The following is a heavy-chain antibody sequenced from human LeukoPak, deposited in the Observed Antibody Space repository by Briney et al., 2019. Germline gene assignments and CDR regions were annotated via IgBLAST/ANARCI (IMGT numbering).Heavy chain of an antibody. CDR1: GFTFSSYS. D-gene: IGHD1-26*01. J-gene: IGHJ4*02. Sequence: GGSLRLSCAASGFTFSSYSMNWVRQAPGKGLEWVSSISSSRSYIYYADSVKGRFTISRDNAKNSLYLQMNSLRAEDTAVYYCARGNVGARDYYFDYWGQGTLVTVSS. CDR3: ARGNVGARDYYFDY. V-gene: IGHV3-21*01. CDR2: ISSSRSYI.